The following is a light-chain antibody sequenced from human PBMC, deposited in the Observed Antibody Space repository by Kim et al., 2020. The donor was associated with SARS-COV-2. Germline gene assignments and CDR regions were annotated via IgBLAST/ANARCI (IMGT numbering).Light chain of an antibody. CDR3: QQYNNWPHRT. CDR2: GAS. Sequence: EIVMTQSPATLSVSPGERATLSCRASQSVSSNLAWYQQKPGQAPRLLIYGASTRSTGIPARFSGSGSGTEFTLTISSLQSEDFAVDYCQQYNNWPHRTFGQGTKVDIK. V-gene: IGKV3-15*01. CDR1: QSVSSN. J-gene: IGKJ1*01.